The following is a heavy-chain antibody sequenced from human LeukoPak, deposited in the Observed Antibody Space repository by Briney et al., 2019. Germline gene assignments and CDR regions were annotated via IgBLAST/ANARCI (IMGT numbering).Heavy chain of an antibody. CDR3: AGRSGRTPNYFDP. Sequence: SETLSLPRTLSCGSLSRPSDYCASTRQPRRKGLESFVAIFYNGKKSYTPSSKHRVTILVETSKNQLSLKLSSVTAADTAVYCCAGRSGRTPNYFDPWGQGTLVTVSS. CDR2: IFYNGKK. V-gene: IGHV4-39*01. J-gene: IGHJ5*02. D-gene: IGHD6-25*01. CDR1: CGSLSRPSDY.